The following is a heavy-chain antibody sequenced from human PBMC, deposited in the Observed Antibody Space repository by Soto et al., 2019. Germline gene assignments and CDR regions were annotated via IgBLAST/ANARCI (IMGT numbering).Heavy chain of an antibody. D-gene: IGHD7-27*01. Sequence: QVQLVESGGGVVQPGRSLRLSCAASGFTFSSYGMHLVRQAPGKGLEWVAVIWYDGSNKYYADSVKGRFTISRDNSKNTLYLQMNSLRAEDTAVYYCAREGLGGWFDPWGQGTLVTGSS. CDR1: GFTFSSYG. V-gene: IGHV3-33*01. CDR2: IWYDGSNK. J-gene: IGHJ5*02. CDR3: AREGLGGWFDP.